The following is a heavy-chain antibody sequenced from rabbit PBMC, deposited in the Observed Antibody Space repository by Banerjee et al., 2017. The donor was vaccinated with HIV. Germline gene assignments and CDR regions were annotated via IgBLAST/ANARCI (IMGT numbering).Heavy chain of an antibody. Sequence: LEESGGGLVKPEGSLKLSCTASGFSFSDKAVMCWVRQAPGKGLEWIACIYTGNSKTYYTSWAKGRFTISKTSSTTVTLQMTSLTAADTATYFCARDVDTIYFRFSLWGQGTLVTVS. CDR2: IYTGNSKT. J-gene: IGHJ4*01. D-gene: IGHD1-1*01. V-gene: IGHV1S45*01. CDR1: GFSFSDKAV. CDR3: ARDVDTIYFRFSL.